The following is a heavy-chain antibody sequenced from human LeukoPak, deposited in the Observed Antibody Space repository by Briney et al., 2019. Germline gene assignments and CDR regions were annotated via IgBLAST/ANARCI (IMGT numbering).Heavy chain of an antibody. CDR2: ISAYNGNT. CDR3: ARHDIVVVPAAIGDY. Sequence: ASVKVSCKASGYTFTSYGISWVRQAPGQGLEWMGRISAYNGNTNYAQKLQGRVTMTTDTSTSTAYMELRSLRSDDTAVYYCARHDIVVVPAAIGDYWGQGTLVTVSS. V-gene: IGHV1-18*01. D-gene: IGHD2-2*01. CDR1: GYTFTSYG. J-gene: IGHJ4*02.